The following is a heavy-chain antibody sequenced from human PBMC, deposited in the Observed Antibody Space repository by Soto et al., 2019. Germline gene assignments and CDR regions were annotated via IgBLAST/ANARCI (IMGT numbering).Heavy chain of an antibody. Sequence: EVQLVESGGGLIQPGGSLRLSCAASGFTFSSNDMNWVRQAPGKGLEWVSLIYSGGSTYYADSVKGRFTISRDNSKNSLSLPMRSLRAEDTAVYYCATRPLLPGAPWGQGTMVIVSS. CDR2: IYSGGST. CDR1: GFTFSSND. V-gene: IGHV3-53*01. D-gene: IGHD3-22*01. J-gene: IGHJ3*01. CDR3: ATRPLLPGAP.